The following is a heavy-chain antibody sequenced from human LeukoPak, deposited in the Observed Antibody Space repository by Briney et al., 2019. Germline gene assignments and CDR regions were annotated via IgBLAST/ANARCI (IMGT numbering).Heavy chain of an antibody. Sequence: SVKVSCKASEGTFSSYAISWVRQAPGQGLEWMGGIIPIFGTANYAQKFQGRVTITADESTSTAYMELSSLRSEDTAVYYCARDLGAMAYNWFDPWGQGTLVTVSS. V-gene: IGHV1-69*13. CDR2: IIPIFGTA. J-gene: IGHJ5*02. CDR3: ARDLGAMAYNWFDP. CDR1: EGTFSSYA. D-gene: IGHD5-18*01.